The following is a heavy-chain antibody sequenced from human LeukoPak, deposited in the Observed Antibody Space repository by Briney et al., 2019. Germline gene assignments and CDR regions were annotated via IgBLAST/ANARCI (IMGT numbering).Heavy chain of an antibody. CDR1: GFTFTKCA. CDR2: ITATGDTA. Sequence: PGGSLGLSCVASGFTFTKCAMSWIRQAPGKGPEWVALITATGDTAYYADSVKGRFTISRDNSMNTVYMQMDSLRAEDTAIYYCAGDRNSDWYSPLDYWGQGSQVTVSP. D-gene: IGHD6-19*01. J-gene: IGHJ4*02. V-gene: IGHV3-23*01. CDR3: AGDRNSDWYSPLDY.